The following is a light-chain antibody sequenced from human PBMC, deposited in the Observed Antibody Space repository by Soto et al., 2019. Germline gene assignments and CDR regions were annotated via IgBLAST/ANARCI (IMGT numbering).Light chain of an antibody. Sequence: DIQMTQSPSSLSAPVGGRVTITCRASQYIGTYLDWYQQKPGQAPKLLIYAVSGLQSGVPSRFSGSGSGTDFNLTITSLHPEDVATYYCQQSHSALLTFGGGTRLDIK. CDR3: QQSHSALLT. CDR1: QYIGTY. J-gene: IGKJ4*01. CDR2: AVS. V-gene: IGKV1-39*01.